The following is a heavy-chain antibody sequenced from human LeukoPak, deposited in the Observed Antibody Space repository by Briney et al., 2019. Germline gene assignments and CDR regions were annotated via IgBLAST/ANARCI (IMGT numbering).Heavy chain of an antibody. CDR1: GGSISSYY. J-gene: IGHJ4*02. CDR2: IYYSGST. CDR3: ARGVGPIYGSGSPFDY. D-gene: IGHD3-10*01. V-gene: IGHV4-59*01. Sequence: KASETLSLTCTVSGGSISSYYWSWIRQPPGKGLEWIGYIYYSGSTNYNPSLKSRVTISVDTSKNQFSLKLSSVTAADTAVYYCARGVGPIYGSGSPFDYWGQGTLVTVSS.